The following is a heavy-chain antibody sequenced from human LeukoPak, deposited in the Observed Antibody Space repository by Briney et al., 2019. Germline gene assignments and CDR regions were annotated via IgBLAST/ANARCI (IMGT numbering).Heavy chain of an antibody. CDR3: ARGDWGFPDYYYMDV. Sequence: SQTLSLTCTVSGASLSSGSYYWSWIRQPAGKGLEWIGRIYPSGSTDYNPSLKSRVTISIDTSKNQFSLKQSSVTAADTAVYYCARGDWGFPDYYYMDVWGKGTTVTISS. J-gene: IGHJ6*03. CDR1: GASLSSGSYY. D-gene: IGHD7-27*01. CDR2: IYPSGST. V-gene: IGHV4-61*02.